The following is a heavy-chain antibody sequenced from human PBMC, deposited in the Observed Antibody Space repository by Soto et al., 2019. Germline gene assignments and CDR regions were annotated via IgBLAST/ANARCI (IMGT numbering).Heavy chain of an antibody. CDR1: GFTFSSYA. CDR2: ISGSGGST. J-gene: IGHJ4*02. V-gene: IGHV3-23*01. Sequence: GGSLRLSCAASGFTFSSYAMSWVRQAPGKGLEWVSAISGSGGSTYYADSVKGRFTISRDNSKNTLYLQMNSLRAEDTAVYYCAKENYYDSSGLPRHFDYWGQGTLVTVSS. D-gene: IGHD3-22*01. CDR3: AKENYYDSSGLPRHFDY.